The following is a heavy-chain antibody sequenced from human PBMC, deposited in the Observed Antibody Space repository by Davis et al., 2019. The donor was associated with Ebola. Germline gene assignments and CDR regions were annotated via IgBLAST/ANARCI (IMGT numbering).Heavy chain of an antibody. CDR1: GFTSNVYW. CDR3: AKRGGSGWYYDY. D-gene: IGHD6-19*01. CDR2: IKPDGTVK. J-gene: IGHJ4*02. V-gene: IGHV3-7*03. Sequence: GESLKISCAASGFTSNVYWMSWVRQAPGKGLEWVANIKPDGTVKPYVGSVKGRFTISRDNSKNTLYLQMNSLRAEDTAVYYCAKRGGSGWYYDYWGQGTLVTVSS.